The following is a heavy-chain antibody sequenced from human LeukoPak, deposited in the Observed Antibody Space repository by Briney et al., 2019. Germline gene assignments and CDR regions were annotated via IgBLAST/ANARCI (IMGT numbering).Heavy chain of an antibody. Sequence: GGSLRLSCTASGFSFSGHWMHSARPPPGKGLVWVSRISPTGSTTSYADSVKGRFTVSRDNAKNTLDLQVNNLRAEDTAVYYCARGPNSNWSGLDFWGQGTLLTVSS. V-gene: IGHV3-74*01. CDR2: ISPTGSTT. CDR1: GFSFSGHW. CDR3: ARGPNSNWSGLDF. J-gene: IGHJ4*02. D-gene: IGHD6-6*01.